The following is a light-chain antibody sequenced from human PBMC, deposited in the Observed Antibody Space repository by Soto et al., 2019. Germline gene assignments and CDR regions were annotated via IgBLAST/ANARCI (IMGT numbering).Light chain of an antibody. Sequence: DIQITQSPSTLSASVEDRATITCRASQSISSWLAWYKQKPGKAPKLLIYDASSLESGVPSRFSGSGSGTEFTLAISSLQPEDSATYYCLQDINYPWTFGQGTKVDIK. CDR2: DAS. V-gene: IGKV1-5*01. CDR1: QSISSW. CDR3: LQDINYPWT. J-gene: IGKJ1*01.